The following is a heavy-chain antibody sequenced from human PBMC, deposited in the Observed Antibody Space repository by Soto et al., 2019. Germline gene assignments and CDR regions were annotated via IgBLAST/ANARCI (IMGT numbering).Heavy chain of an antibody. CDR1: GRSFSDYY. Sequence: SETLSLTCAVYGRSFSDYYWSWIRQPPGKGLEWIGEINHSVSTNYNPSLKSRVTISVDTSKNQFSLKLSSISAADTAVYYCARTGHLFDYWGQGIAVTVSA. J-gene: IGHJ4*02. CDR2: INHSVST. V-gene: IGHV4-34*01. CDR3: ARTGHLFDY.